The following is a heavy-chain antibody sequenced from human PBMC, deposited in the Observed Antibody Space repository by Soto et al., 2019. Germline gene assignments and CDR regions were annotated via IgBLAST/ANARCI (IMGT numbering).Heavy chain of an antibody. CDR2: ITASNGNA. Sequence: ASVKVSCKASGYTFTNYGITCVRQAPGQGLEWMGWITASNGNANYAREIQGRLTLTRDTSTNTASMELRSLRSDDTAVYYCARGASCSSTSCYDNFHYGLAVWGQGTTVTVSS. D-gene: IGHD2-2*01. J-gene: IGHJ6*02. V-gene: IGHV1-18*01. CDR3: ARGASCSSTSCYDNFHYGLAV. CDR1: GYTFTNYG.